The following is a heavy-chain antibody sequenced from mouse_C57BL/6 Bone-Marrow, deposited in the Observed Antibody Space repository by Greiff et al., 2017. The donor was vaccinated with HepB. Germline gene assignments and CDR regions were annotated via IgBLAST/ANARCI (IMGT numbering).Heavy chain of an antibody. V-gene: IGHV5-2*01. D-gene: IGHD1-1*01. CDR1: EYEFPSHD. J-gene: IGHJ3*01. CDR3: ARNEYYYGSSPWFAY. Sequence: EVKLVESGGGLVQPGESLKLSCESNEYEFPSHDMSWVRKTPEKRLELVAAINSDGGSTYYPDTMERRFIISRDNTKKTLYLQMSSLRSEDTALYYCARNEYYYGSSPWFAYWGQGTLVTVSA. CDR2: INSDGGST.